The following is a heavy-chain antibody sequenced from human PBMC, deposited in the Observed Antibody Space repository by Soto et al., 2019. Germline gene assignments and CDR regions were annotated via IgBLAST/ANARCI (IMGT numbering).Heavy chain of an antibody. CDR1: GFTFSRHG. CDR2: ISYDGSNK. Sequence: QVQLVESGGDVVQPGRSLRLSCAASGFTFSRHGMHWVRQAPGKGLEWVAVISYDGSNKYYADSVKGRFTISRDNSKNTLYLQMNSLRPEDTAVYYCAKDAAGSWGWNPRYGMDVCGQGTTVTVSS. V-gene: IGHV3-30*18. D-gene: IGHD2-15*01. J-gene: IGHJ6*02. CDR3: AKDAAGSWGWNPRYGMDV.